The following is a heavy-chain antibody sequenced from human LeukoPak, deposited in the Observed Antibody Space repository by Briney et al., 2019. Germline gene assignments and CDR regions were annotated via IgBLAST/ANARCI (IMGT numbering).Heavy chain of an antibody. D-gene: IGHD1-26*01. Sequence: SETLSLTCAVYGGSFSNYHWSWIRQSPGKGLEWIGEINHSGSTNYNPSLKSRVTISVDTSKNQFSLKLSSVTAADTAVYYCARRPRNSGSYDGPPGLDYWGQGTLVTVSS. CDR2: INHSGST. CDR3: ARRPRNSGSYDGPPGLDY. V-gene: IGHV4-34*01. J-gene: IGHJ4*02. CDR1: GGSFSNYH.